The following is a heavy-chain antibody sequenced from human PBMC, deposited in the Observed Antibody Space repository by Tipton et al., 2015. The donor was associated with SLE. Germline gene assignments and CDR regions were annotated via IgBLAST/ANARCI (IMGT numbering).Heavy chain of an antibody. CDR1: GGSFSGYY. V-gene: IGHV4-34*01. CDR3: AIRIVGATSFDY. CDR2: INHSGST. J-gene: IGHJ4*02. Sequence: TLSLTCAVYGGSFSGYYWSWIRQPPGKGLEWIGEINHSGSTNYNPSLKSRVTISVDTSKNQFSLKLRSVTAADTAVYYCAIRIVGATSFDYWGQGTLVTVSS. D-gene: IGHD1-26*01.